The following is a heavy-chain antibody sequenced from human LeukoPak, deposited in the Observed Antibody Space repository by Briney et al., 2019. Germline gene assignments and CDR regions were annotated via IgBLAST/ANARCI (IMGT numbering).Heavy chain of an antibody. CDR1: GFTFTSYG. CDR3: AKRAPYYYGSGTEGVVYY. Sequence: GGTLRLSCAASGFTFTSYGMTWVRQAPGKGLEWVSTISGSGGTTFYADSVKGRFTISRDNSKNTLYLQMNSLRAEDTAVYYCAKRAPYYYGSGTEGVVYYWGQGTLVTVSS. D-gene: IGHD3-10*01. V-gene: IGHV3-23*01. J-gene: IGHJ4*02. CDR2: ISGSGGTT.